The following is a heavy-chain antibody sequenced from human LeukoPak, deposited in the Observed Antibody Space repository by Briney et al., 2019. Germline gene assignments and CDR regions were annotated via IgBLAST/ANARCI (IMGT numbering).Heavy chain of an antibody. CDR3: ARETLAVSIDY. Sequence: NPSETLSLTCTVSGGSISSGSYYWSWIRQPAGXXXXXIGRIYTSGSTNYNPSLKSRVTISVDTSKNQFSLKLSSVTAADTAVYYCARETLAVSIDYWGQGTLVTVSS. D-gene: IGHD6-19*01. CDR2: IYTSGST. J-gene: IGHJ4*02. CDR1: GGSISSGSYY. V-gene: IGHV4-61*02.